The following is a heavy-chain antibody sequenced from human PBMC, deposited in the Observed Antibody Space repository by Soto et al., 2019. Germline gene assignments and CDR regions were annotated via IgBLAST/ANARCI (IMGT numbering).Heavy chain of an antibody. V-gene: IGHV3-21*01. J-gene: IGHJ3*02. D-gene: IGHD6-19*01. CDR3: AKDSGWEGSGAFDI. Sequence: EVQLVESGGGLVKPGGSLRLSCAASGFTFSSYSMNWVRQAPGKGLEWVSSISSSSSYIYYADSVKGRFTISRDNAKNALYLQMNSLRAEDTAVYYCAKDSGWEGSGAFDIWVQGTMVTVSS. CDR2: ISSSSSYI. CDR1: GFTFSSYS.